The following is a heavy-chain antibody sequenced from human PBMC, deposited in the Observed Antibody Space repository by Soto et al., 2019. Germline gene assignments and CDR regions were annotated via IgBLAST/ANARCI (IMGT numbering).Heavy chain of an antibody. CDR1: GGSMSSYY. D-gene: IGHD3-3*01. CDR3: ARGQRFSDWFDP. CDR2: VYSSGGT. V-gene: IGHV4-4*07. J-gene: IGHJ5*02. Sequence: SETLSLTCTVSGGSMSSYYWTWIRQPAGKGLEWIGRVYSSGGTHYNPSLKSRVTISLDTSKNQFSLRLLSVTDADTAVYYCARGQRFSDWFDPWGQGTLVTVSS.